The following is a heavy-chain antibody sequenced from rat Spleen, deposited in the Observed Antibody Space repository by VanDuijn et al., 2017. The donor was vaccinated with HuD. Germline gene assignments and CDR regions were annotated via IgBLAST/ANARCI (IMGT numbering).Heavy chain of an antibody. D-gene: IGHD1-4*01. CDR2: IWSDGDT. CDR1: GFSLSNYG. J-gene: IGHJ2*01. V-gene: IGHV2-13*01. CDR3: TRDPDPGIYYFDY. Sequence: QVQLKESGPGLVQPSQTLSLTCTVSGFSLSNYGVIWVRQPPGKGLEWMGVIWSDGDTSYNSALKSRLSISRDTSKNQVFLRMNSLQTDDTGTYYCTRDPDPGIYYFDYWGQGVMVTVSS.